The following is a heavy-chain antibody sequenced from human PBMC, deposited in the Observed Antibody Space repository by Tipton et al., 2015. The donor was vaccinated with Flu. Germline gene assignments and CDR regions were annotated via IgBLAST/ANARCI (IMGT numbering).Heavy chain of an antibody. CDR2: IYSGGST. D-gene: IGHD2-2*01. J-gene: IGHJ6*03. Sequence: GSLRLSCAASGFTVSSNYMSWVRQAPGKGLEWVSVIYSGGSTYYADSVKGRFTISRDNSKNTLYLQMNSLRAEDTAVYYCARGSVVPAAYYYYYYMDVWGKGTTVTVSS. CDR1: GFTVSSNY. CDR3: ARGSVVPAAYYYYYYMDV. V-gene: IGHV3-53*01.